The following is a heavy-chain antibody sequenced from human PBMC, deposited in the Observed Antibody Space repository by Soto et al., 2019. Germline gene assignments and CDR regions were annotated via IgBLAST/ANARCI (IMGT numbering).Heavy chain of an antibody. J-gene: IGHJ6*02. Sequence: GGSLRLSCAASVFSFSDHAMHWVRQAPGKGLEWLAIISYDGDNKYYAESVWGRFTISRDNSKNTLYLQMNSLRPEDTAVYYCARDMWLGDSLPYYYCGVDVWGQGTTVTVSS. CDR2: ISYDGDNK. CDR3: ARDMWLGDSLPYYYCGVDV. D-gene: IGHD3-10*01. CDR1: VFSFSDHA. V-gene: IGHV3-30-3*01.